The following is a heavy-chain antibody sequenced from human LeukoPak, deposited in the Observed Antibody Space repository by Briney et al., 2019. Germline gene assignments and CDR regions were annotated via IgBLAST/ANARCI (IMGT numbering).Heavy chain of an antibody. CDR3: ARVFVGGYNQNWFDP. D-gene: IGHD5-24*01. Sequence: ASVKVSCKASGYTFTSYGISWVRQAPGQGLEWMGWISAYNDNTNYAQKLQGRVTMTTDTSTSTAYMELRSLRSDDTAVYYCARVFVGGYNQNWFDPWGQGTLVTVSS. CDR1: GYTFTSYG. V-gene: IGHV1-18*01. CDR2: ISAYNDNT. J-gene: IGHJ5*02.